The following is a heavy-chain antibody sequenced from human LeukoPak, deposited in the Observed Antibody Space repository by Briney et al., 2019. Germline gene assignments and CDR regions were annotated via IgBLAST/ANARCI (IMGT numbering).Heavy chain of an antibody. D-gene: IGHD3-22*01. Sequence: GGSPRLSCAASGFTFSSYAMSWVRQAPGKGLEWVSAISGSGGSTYYADSVKGRFTISRDNSKNTLYLQMNSLRAEDTAVYYCAKALDYYDSSGYSGFDYWGQGTLVTVSS. J-gene: IGHJ4*02. V-gene: IGHV3-23*01. CDR3: AKALDYYDSSGYSGFDY. CDR2: ISGSGGST. CDR1: GFTFSSYA.